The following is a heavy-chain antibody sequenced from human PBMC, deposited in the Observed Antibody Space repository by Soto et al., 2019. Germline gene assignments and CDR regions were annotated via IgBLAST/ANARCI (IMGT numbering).Heavy chain of an antibody. V-gene: IGHV3-21*06. D-gene: IGHD3-9*01. CDR1: GFTFSACS. J-gene: IGHJ4*02. CDR3: AGGLRYFDWLPTFDY. CDR2: ISSTSTYI. Sequence: PGGSLRLSCAASGFTFSACSMNWVRQAPGKGLEWVPSISSTSTYIYYADSLKGRFTISRDNAKNSLYLQMNSLRAEDTAVYYCAGGLRYFDWLPTFDYWGQGALVTVSS.